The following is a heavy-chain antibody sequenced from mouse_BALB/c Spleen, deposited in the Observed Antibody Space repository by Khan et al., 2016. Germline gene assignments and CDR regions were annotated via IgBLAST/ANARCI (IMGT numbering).Heavy chain of an antibody. V-gene: IGHV1-77*01. D-gene: IGHD1-2*01. J-gene: IGHJ4*01. Sequence: QVQLQQSGTELPRPGASVKLSCKASGYTFTDYYLHWVKQRTEQGLEWIGEIFPGSGSTYYNEKFKGKASLTADTSSSTAYMQLSSLTSEDSAVYFCARSYYGYFAMDYWGHGASVTVSS. CDR3: ARSYYGYFAMDY. CDR2: IFPGSGST. CDR1: GYTFTDYY.